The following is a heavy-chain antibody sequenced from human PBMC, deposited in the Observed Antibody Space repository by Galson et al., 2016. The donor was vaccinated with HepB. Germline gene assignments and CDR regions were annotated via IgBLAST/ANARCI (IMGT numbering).Heavy chain of an antibody. CDR2: ISYDGSTK. Sequence: SLRLSCAASGFTFSLFAIHWVRHAPGKGLEGVAMISYDGSTKYYADSVKGRFTISRDNPKNTLYLQMDSLRIEDTAIYSCARARDGYGSGGPIDYWGQGNLVTVSS. D-gene: IGHD3-10*01. V-gene: IGHV3-30-3*01. J-gene: IGHJ4*02. CDR3: ARARDGYGSGGPIDY. CDR1: GFTFSLFA.